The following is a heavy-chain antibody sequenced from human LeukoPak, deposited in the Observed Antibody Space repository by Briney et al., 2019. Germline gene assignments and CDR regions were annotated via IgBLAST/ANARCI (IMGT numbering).Heavy chain of an antibody. CDR1: GFTFSDYY. CDR3: ASSQSSVAGIVGC. V-gene: IGHV3-11*04. Sequence: GGSLRLSCAASGFTFSDYYMTWIRQAPGKGLEWVSYISANGNDKYYADSVKGRFTISRDNAKNSLYLQMNSLRVEDTAVYYCASSQSSVAGIVGCWGQGTLVTVSS. J-gene: IGHJ4*02. CDR2: ISANGNDK. D-gene: IGHD6-19*01.